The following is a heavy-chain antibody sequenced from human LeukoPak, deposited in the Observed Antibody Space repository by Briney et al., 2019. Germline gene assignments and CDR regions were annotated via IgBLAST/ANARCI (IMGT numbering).Heavy chain of an antibody. J-gene: IGHJ4*02. V-gene: IGHV4-61*01. CDR3: ARDRDGIAVAGFDY. CDR2: IYYSGST. CDR1: GGSVSSGSYY. D-gene: IGHD6-19*01. Sequence: SETLSLTCTVSGGSVSSGSYYWSWIRQPPGKGLEWIGYIYYSGSTNYNPSLKSRVTISVDTSKNQFSLKLSSVTAADTAVYYCARDRDGIAVAGFDYWGQGTLVTVSS.